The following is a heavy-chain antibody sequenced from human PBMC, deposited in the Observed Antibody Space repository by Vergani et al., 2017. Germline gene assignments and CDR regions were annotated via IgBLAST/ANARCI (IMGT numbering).Heavy chain of an antibody. Sequence: EVQLVESGGGLIQPGGSLRLSCAASGFTVSSNYMSWVRQAPGKGLEWVSVIYSGGSTYYADSVKGRFTISRDNSKNTLYLQMNSLRAEDTDVYYCARGGQNYYDSSGYYLDYWGQGTLVTVSS. V-gene: IGHV3-53*01. J-gene: IGHJ4*02. CDR3: ARGGQNYYDSSGYYLDY. D-gene: IGHD3-22*01. CDR2: IYSGGST. CDR1: GFTVSSNY.